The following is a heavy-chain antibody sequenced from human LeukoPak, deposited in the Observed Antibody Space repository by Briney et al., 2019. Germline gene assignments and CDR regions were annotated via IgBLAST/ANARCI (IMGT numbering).Heavy chain of an antibody. CDR1: GFTFSSYW. Sequence: GGSLRLSCAASGFTFSSYWMYWVRQAPGKGLVWVSRINSDGSTTNYADSVKGRFTISRDNAKNTLYLQMNSLRAEDTAVYYCARGPSPFYDFWTGYYELWCQGTLVTVSS. CDR3: ARGPSPFYDFWTGYYEL. J-gene: IGHJ4*02. D-gene: IGHD3-3*01. V-gene: IGHV3-74*01. CDR2: INSDGSTT.